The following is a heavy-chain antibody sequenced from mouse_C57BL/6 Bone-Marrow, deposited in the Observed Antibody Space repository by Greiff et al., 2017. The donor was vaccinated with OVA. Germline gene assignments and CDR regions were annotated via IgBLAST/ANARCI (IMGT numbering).Heavy chain of an antibody. CDR2: IYPGDGDT. CDR1: GYAFSSYW. V-gene: IGHV1-80*01. Sequence: QVQLKESGAELVKPGASVKISCKASGYAFSSYWMNWVKQRPGKGLEWIGQIYPGDGDTNYNGKFKGKATLTADKSSSTAYMQLSSLTSEDSAVYFCARTRIGSSYHSYFDVWGTGTTVTVSS. J-gene: IGHJ1*03. CDR3: ARTRIGSSYHSYFDV. D-gene: IGHD1-1*01.